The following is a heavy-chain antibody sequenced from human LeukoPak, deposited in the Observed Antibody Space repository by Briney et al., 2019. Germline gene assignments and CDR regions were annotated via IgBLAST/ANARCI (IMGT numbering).Heavy chain of an antibody. CDR3: ARAKWDCSFDY. CDR1: GFTFSSYS. Sequence: GGSLRLSRAASGFTFSSYSMNWVRQAPGKGLEWVSSISSSSSYIYYADSVKGRFTISRDNAKNSLYLQMNSLRAEDTAVYYCARAKWDCSFDYWGQGTLVTVSS. V-gene: IGHV3-21*01. CDR2: ISSSSSYI. D-gene: IGHD2-21*01. J-gene: IGHJ4*02.